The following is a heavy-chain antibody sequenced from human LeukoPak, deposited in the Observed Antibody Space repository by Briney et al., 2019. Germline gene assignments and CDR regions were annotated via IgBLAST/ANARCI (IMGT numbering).Heavy chain of an antibody. D-gene: IGHD5-24*01. V-gene: IGHV4-61*02. Sequence: PSQTLSLTCTVSGGSINTDNFYWSWIRQPAGKGLEWIGRLHTSGSTNYNPPLKSRVTISVDMSKKQFSLKLNSVTAADTAVYYCARGRDGYYMDVWSQGTTVAVSS. CDR3: ARGRDGYYMDV. CDR1: GGSINTDNFY. J-gene: IGHJ6*03. CDR2: LHTSGST.